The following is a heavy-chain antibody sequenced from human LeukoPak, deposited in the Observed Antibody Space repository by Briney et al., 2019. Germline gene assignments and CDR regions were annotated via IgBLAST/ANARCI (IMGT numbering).Heavy chain of an antibody. CDR1: GGTFSSYA. D-gene: IGHD6-6*01. Sequence: SVKVSCKASGGTFSSYAISWVRQAPGQGLEWMGGIIPIFGTANYAQKFQGRVTITADESTSTAYMELSSLRAEDTAVYYCARESIAAQQTPYYYYYYMDVWGKGTTVTVSS. CDR2: IIPIFGTA. J-gene: IGHJ6*03. CDR3: ARESIAAQQTPYYYYYYMDV. V-gene: IGHV1-69*13.